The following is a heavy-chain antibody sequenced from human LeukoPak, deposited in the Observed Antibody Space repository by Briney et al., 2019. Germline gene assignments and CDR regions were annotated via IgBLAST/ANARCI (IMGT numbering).Heavy chain of an antibody. CDR3: ARDYDSSGYYGGLFDY. CDR1: GGSISSYY. J-gene: IGHJ4*02. V-gene: IGHV4-4*07. D-gene: IGHD3-22*01. CDR2: IYTSGST. Sequence: SETLSLTCTVSGGSISSYYWSWIRQPAGKGLEWTGRIYTSGSTNYNPSLKSRVTMSVDTSKNQFSLKLSSVTAADTAVYYCARDYDSSGYYGGLFDYWGQGTLVTVSS.